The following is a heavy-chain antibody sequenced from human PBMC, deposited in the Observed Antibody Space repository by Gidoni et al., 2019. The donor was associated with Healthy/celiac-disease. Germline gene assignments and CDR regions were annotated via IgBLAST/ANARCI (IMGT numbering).Heavy chain of an antibody. CDR2: INSDGSST. CDR3: ARGPSWFGDLDY. CDR1: AFTFRCYW. D-gene: IGHD3-10*01. Sequence: VQLLESGGCLAQPAGSLRLPCAASAFTFRCYWMHWVRRAPRKGRMWVSRINSDGSSTSYADSVKGRFTISRDNAKNTLYVQVNGRRAEDTAVYYCARGPSWFGDLDYWGQGTLVTVSS. J-gene: IGHJ4*02. V-gene: IGHV3-74*01.